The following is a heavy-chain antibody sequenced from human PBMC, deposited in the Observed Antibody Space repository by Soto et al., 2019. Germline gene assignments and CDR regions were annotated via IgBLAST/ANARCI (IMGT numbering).Heavy chain of an antibody. Sequence: QVQLVQSGAEEKKPGASVKVSCKASGYTFTSYAMHWVRLAPGQRLEWMGWINAGNGNTKYSQKFQGRVTITRDTSASTAYMELSSLRSEDTAVYYCARGRYSSGWYAIDYWGQGTLVTVSS. CDR2: INAGNGNT. D-gene: IGHD6-19*01. V-gene: IGHV1-3*05. J-gene: IGHJ4*02. CDR3: ARGRYSSGWYAIDY. CDR1: GYTFTSYA.